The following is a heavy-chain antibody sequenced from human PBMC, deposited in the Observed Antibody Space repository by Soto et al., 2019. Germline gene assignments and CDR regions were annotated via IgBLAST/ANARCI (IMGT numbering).Heavy chain of an antibody. V-gene: IGHV3-11*01. J-gene: IGHJ3*02. CDR1: GFTFSDYY. CDR2: ISSSGSTI. D-gene: IGHD3-22*01. CDR3: AAREAYYYDSSGYEPSGAFDI. Sequence: GGSLRLSCAASGFTFSDYYMSWIRQAPGKGLEWVSYISSSGSTIYYADSVKGRFTISRDNAKNSLYLQMNSLRAEDTAVYYCAAREAYYYDSSGYEPSGAFDIWGQGTMVTVSS.